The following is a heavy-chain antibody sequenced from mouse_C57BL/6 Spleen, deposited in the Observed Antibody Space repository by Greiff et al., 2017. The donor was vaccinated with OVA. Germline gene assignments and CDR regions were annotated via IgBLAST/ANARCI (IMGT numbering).Heavy chain of an antibody. CDR2: IDPSDSYT. V-gene: IGHV1-59*01. D-gene: IGHD2-4*01. CDR1: GYTFTSYW. CDR3: ARYYYDYFLAY. J-gene: IGHJ3*01. Sequence: QVQLQQPGAELVRPGTSVKLSCKASGYTFTSYWMHWVKQRPGQGLEWIGVIDPSDSYTNYNQKFKGKATLTVDTSSSTAYMQLSSLTSEDSAVYYCARYYYDYFLAYWGQGTLVTVSA.